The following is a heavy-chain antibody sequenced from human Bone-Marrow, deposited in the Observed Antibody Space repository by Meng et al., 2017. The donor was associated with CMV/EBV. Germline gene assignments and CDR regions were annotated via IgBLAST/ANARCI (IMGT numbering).Heavy chain of an antibody. V-gene: IGHV4-59*07. D-gene: IGHD3-16*01. CDR3: ARGGGGQYYYGMDV. CDR1: GGSISSYY. CDR2: IYYSGST. J-gene: IGHJ6*02. Sequence: SDTLSLTCTVSGGSISSYYWSWIRQPPGKGLEWIGYIYYSGSTNYNPSLKSRVTISVDTSKNQFSLKLSSVTAADTAVYYCARGGGGQYYYGMDVWGQGTTVTVSS.